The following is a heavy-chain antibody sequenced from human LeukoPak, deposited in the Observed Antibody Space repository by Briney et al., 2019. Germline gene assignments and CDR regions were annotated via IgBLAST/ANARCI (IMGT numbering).Heavy chain of an antibody. CDR1: GGTFSSYA. CDR2: INPNSGGT. CDR3: ARDGDYYFDY. Sequence: ASVKVSCKASGGTFSSYAISWVRQAPGQGLEWMGWINPNSGGTNYAQKFQGRVTMTRDTSISTAYMELSRLRSDDTAVYYCARDGDYYFDYWGQGTLVTVSS. V-gene: IGHV1-2*02. D-gene: IGHD2-21*01. J-gene: IGHJ4*02.